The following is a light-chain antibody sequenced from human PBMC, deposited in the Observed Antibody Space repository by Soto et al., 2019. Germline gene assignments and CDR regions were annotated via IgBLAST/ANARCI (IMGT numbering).Light chain of an antibody. V-gene: IGKV1-5*03. CDR2: KAS. Sequence: DIQMTQSPSTLSASVGDRVTITCRASQSISSWLAWYQQKPGKAPKLLIYKASHLESGVPSRFSGSGSGTEFTLTISSRQPDDFAIYYCQQYDTYTTFGQGTKVEIK. CDR3: QQYDTYTT. J-gene: IGKJ1*01. CDR1: QSISSW.